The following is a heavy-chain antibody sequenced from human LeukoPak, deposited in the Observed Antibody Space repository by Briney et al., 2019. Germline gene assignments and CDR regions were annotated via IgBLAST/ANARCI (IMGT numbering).Heavy chain of an antibody. CDR1: GFTFDDYA. CDR3: ARETLYYDILTGQWGY. J-gene: IGHJ4*02. D-gene: IGHD3-9*01. Sequence: GGSLRLSCAASGFTFDDYAMHWVRQAPGKGLEWVSGISWNSGSIGYADSVKGRFTISRDNAKNSLYLQMNSLRAEDTAVYYCARETLYYDILTGQWGYWGQGTLVTVSS. CDR2: ISWNSGSI. V-gene: IGHV3-9*01.